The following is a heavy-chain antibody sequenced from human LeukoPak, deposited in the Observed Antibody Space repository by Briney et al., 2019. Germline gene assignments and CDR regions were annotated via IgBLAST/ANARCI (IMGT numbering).Heavy chain of an antibody. D-gene: IGHD5-12*01. CDR1: GGSISSSSYY. V-gene: IGHV4-39*02. CDR2: IYYSGST. CDR3: AREGATIGFDP. Sequence: PSETLSLTCTVSGGSISSSSYYWGWIRQPPGKGLEWIGSIYYSGSTYYNPSLKSRVTISVDTSKNQFSLKLSSVTAADTAVYYCAREGATIGFDPWGQGTLVTVSS. J-gene: IGHJ5*02.